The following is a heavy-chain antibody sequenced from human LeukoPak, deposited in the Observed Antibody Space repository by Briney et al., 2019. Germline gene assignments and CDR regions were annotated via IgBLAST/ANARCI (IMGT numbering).Heavy chain of an antibody. Sequence: SSETLSLTCAVYGGSFSGYYWSWIRQPPGKGLEWIGEINHSGSTNYNPSLKSRVTISVDTSKNQFSLKLSSVTAADTAVYYCARRYYDSSGYSNFDYWGRGTLVTVSS. CDR3: ARRYYDSSGYSNFDY. V-gene: IGHV4-34*01. D-gene: IGHD3-22*01. CDR2: INHSGST. CDR1: GGSFSGYY. J-gene: IGHJ4*02.